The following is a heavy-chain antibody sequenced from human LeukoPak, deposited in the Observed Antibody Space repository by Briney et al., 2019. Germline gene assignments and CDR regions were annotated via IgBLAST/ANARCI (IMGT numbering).Heavy chain of an antibody. D-gene: IGHD5-24*01. CDR3: ARDGVATNDY. Sequence: GGSLRLSCAASGFTFSTFAMQWVRQAPEKGLEYVSGINTDGGTTFYANSVKGRFTISRDNPKNTLYLQMGSLRAEDTAVYYCARDGVATNDYWGQGTLVTVSS. CDR2: INTDGGTT. V-gene: IGHV3-64*01. J-gene: IGHJ4*02. CDR1: GFTFSTFA.